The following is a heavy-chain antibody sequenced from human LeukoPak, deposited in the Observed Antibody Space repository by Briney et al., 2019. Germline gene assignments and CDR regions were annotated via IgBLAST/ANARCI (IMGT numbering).Heavy chain of an antibody. CDR2: ISSSGSTI. CDR1: GFTFSDYY. Sequence: GGSLRLSCAASGFTFSDYYMSWIRQAPGKGLEWVSYISSSGSTIYYADSVKGRFTISRDNAKKSVYLQMSSLRVEDTAMYYCASNNDWRFDYWGQGTLLTVSS. D-gene: IGHD3-9*01. V-gene: IGHV3-11*04. CDR3: ASNNDWRFDY. J-gene: IGHJ4*02.